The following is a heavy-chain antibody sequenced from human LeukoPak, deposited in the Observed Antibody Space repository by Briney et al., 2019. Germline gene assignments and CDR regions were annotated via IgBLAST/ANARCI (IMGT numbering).Heavy chain of an antibody. CDR2: IKQDGSEK. J-gene: IGHJ6*03. CDR1: GFTFSSYW. CDR3: AREDGRALRFLEWSYYYYYYYMDV. Sequence: GGSLRLSCAASGFTFSSYWMSWVRQAPGKGLEWVANIKQDGSEKYYVDSVKGRFTISRDNAKNSLYLQMNSLRAEDTAVYYCAREDGRALRFLEWSYYYYYYYMDVWGKGTTVTVSS. V-gene: IGHV3-7*01. D-gene: IGHD3-3*01.